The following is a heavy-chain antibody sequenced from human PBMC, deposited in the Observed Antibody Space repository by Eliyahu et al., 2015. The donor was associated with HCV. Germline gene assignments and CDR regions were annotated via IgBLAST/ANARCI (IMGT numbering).Heavy chain of an antibody. D-gene: IGHD1-26*01. V-gene: IGHV1-69*01. CDR2: IIPIFGTE. J-gene: IGHJ3*02. CDR1: GGTFXSYA. Sequence: QVQLVQSGAEVKKPGSSVXVSCKASGGTFXSYAXXWVRQAPGQGLEWMGGIIPIFGTENYAQKFQGRVTITADESTSTAYMELSSLRSEDTAVYYCASQYSGSYLDAFDIWGQGTMVTVFS. CDR3: ASQYSGSYLDAFDI.